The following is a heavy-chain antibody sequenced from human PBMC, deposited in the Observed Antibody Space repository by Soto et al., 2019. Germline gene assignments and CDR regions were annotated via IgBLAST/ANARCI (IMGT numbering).Heavy chain of an antibody. D-gene: IGHD1-1*01. CDR1: GGSISSYY. J-gene: IGHJ4*02. Sequence: SETLSLTCTVSGGSISSYYWSWIRQPPGKGLEWIGYIYYSGSTNYNPSLKSRVTISVDTSKNQFSLKLSSVTAADTAVYYCARDQGAVEYFDYWGQGTLVTVSS. CDR2: IYYSGST. V-gene: IGHV4-59*01. CDR3: ARDQGAVEYFDY.